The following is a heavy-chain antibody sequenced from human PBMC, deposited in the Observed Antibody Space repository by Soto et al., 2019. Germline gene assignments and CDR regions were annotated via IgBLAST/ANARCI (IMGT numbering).Heavy chain of an antibody. J-gene: IGHJ4*02. CDR2: IYYSGST. Sequence: SETLSLTCTFSGGSISSYYWSWIRQPPGKGLEWIGYIYYSGSTNYNPSLKSRVTISVDTSKNQFSLKLSSVTAADTAVYYCARHRARLAVAGPYYFDYWGQGTLVTVSS. CDR1: GGSISSYY. D-gene: IGHD6-19*01. CDR3: ARHRARLAVAGPYYFDY. V-gene: IGHV4-59*08.